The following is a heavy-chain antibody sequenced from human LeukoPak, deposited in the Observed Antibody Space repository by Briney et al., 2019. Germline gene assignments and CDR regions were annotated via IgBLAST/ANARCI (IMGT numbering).Heavy chain of an antibody. CDR3: AKSSGDSYFDY. CDR2: ISSGGSPI. CDR1: GFTFSDYY. J-gene: IGHJ4*02. D-gene: IGHD3-10*01. V-gene: IGHV3-11*01. Sequence: GGSLRLSCAASGFTFSDYYMSWIRQAPGKGLEWVSYISSGGSPIYYADSVKGRFTISRDNAKNSLYLQMNSLRAEDTALYYCAKSSGDSYFDYWGQGTLVTVSS.